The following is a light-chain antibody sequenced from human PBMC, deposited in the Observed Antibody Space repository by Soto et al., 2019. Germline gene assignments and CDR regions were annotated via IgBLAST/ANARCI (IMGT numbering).Light chain of an antibody. V-gene: IGKV3-11*01. J-gene: IGKJ1*01. Sequence: EMVLTQSPASVSLSPGEGAAVCCRASQSVSSYLAWYQQKPGQAPRLLIYDASNRATGIPARFSGSGSGTDFTLTISSLEPEDFAVYYCQQRSHWPPWTFGQGTKVDIK. CDR3: QQRSHWPPWT. CDR2: DAS. CDR1: QSVSSY.